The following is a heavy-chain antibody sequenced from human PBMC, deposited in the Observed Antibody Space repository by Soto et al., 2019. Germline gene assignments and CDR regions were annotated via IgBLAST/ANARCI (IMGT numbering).Heavy chain of an antibody. CDR1: GYTFTSYG. D-gene: IGHD4-4*01. CDR2: ISGYNGNT. Sequence: QVQLVQSGTEVKKPGASVKVSCKASGYTFTSYGISWVRQAPGQGPERTGWISGYNGNTHYAQKIQGKVTITTDTSTSTAYMELRSLRSDDTAVYYCAKADSNYAGRFSYYDMDVWGNGTLVTVSS. J-gene: IGHJ6*03. CDR3: AKADSNYAGRFSYYDMDV. V-gene: IGHV1-18*01.